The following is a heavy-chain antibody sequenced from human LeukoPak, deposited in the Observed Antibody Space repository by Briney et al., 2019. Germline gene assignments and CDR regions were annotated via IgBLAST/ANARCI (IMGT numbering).Heavy chain of an antibody. CDR3: TRARYRPNYYYYYYMDV. D-gene: IGHD1-1*01. CDR2: IRSKAYGGTT. CDR1: GFTFGGYA. J-gene: IGHJ6*03. V-gene: IGHV3-49*04. Sequence: GGSLRLSCTASGFTFGGYAMSWVRQAPGKGLEWVGFIRSKAYGGTTEYAASVKARFTIPRDDSNSIAYLQVNSLKTEDTAVYYCTRARYRPNYYYYYYMDVWGKGTTVTISS.